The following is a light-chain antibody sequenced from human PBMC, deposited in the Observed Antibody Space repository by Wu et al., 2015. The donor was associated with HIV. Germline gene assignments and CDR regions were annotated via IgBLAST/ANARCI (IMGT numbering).Light chain of an antibody. CDR3: QQYNNWPPWT. CDR2: GAS. CDR1: QNISNN. Sequence: EIVMMQSPATLSVSPGERATLSCRASQNISNNLAWYQQIPGQPPRLLIYGASTRATGIPATFSGSGSGTEFTLTISSLQSEDFAVYYCQQYNNWPPWTFGQGTKVEIK. J-gene: IGKJ1*01. V-gene: IGKV3-15*01.